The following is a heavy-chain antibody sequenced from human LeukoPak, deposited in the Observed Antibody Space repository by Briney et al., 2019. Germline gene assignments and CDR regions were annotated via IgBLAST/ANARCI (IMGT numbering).Heavy chain of an antibody. CDR2: INWNGGST. D-gene: IGHD2-2*01. CDR1: GFTFDDYG. J-gene: IGHJ6*02. Sequence: RPGGSLRLSCAASGFTFDDYGMSWVRQAPGKGLEWVSGINWNGGSTGYADSVKGRFTISRDNAKSSLYLQMNSLRAEDTALYHCARGYCSSTSCYYYYYGMDVWGQGTTVTVSS. CDR3: ARGYCSSTSCYYYYYGMDV. V-gene: IGHV3-20*01.